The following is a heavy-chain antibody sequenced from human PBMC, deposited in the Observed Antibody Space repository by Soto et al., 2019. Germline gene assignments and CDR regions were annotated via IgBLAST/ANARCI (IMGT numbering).Heavy chain of an antibody. V-gene: IGHV4-30-2*01. D-gene: IGHD4-17*01. CDR1: GDTISTGGYT. CDR2: TYHSGNP. Sequence: QLQLQKSGSRLVKSSETLSLTCDVSGDTISTGGYTWAWIRQPPGKALEWIGHTYHSGNPYYNPSLKSRVIISVDRSKNQFSLKVRSVTAADTAVYCARETYGDYVGYFDPWGQGILVTVSS. CDR3: ARETYGDYVGYFDP. J-gene: IGHJ5*02.